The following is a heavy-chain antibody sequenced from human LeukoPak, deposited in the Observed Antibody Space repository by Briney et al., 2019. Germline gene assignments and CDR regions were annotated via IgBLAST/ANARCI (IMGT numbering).Heavy chain of an antibody. CDR2: IKHDGSGP. D-gene: IGHD6-19*01. Sequence: GGSLRLSCAVSGFTFSNYWMTWVRQAPGKGLEWVANIKHDGSGPSYLDSVKGRFTISRDNARNSLSLQMSSLRAEDTAVYCCARAREITVSGTDYFDYWGQGTLVTVSS. CDR1: GFTFSNYW. V-gene: IGHV3-7*01. J-gene: IGHJ4*02. CDR3: ARAREITVSGTDYFDY.